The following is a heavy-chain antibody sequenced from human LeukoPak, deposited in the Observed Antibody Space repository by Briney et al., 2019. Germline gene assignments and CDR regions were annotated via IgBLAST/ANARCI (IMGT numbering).Heavy chain of an antibody. CDR3: TASYTSGFPEIDY. D-gene: IGHD6-19*01. Sequence: KASETLSLTCTVSGGSISSYHWSWIRQPPGKGLQWIGHIYYTGSTNYNPSLKSRLTISLDTSKNQFSLKLSSVTAADTAFYYCTASYTSGFPEIDYWGQGTLVTVSS. CDR1: GGSISSYH. J-gene: IGHJ4*02. V-gene: IGHV4-59*01. CDR2: IYYTGST.